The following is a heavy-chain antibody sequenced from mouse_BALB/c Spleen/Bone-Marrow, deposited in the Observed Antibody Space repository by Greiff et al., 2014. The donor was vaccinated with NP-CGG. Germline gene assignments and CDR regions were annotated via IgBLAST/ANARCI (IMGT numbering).Heavy chain of an antibody. V-gene: IGHV1-18*01. CDR1: GYSFTGYT. D-gene: IGHD1-2*01. Sequence: EVKLEESGPELVKPGTSMKISCKASGYSFTGYTMNWVKQGHGKNLEWIGLINPYSGGTTYNQKFKVKATLTVDKSSSTAYMELLSLTSEDSAVYYCARQGHYCGYSYALDYWGQGTSVTVSS. J-gene: IGHJ4*01. CDR3: ARQGHYCGYSYALDY. CDR2: INPYSGGT.